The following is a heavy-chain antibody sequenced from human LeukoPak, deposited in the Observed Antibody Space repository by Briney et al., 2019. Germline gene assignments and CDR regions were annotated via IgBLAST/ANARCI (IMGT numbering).Heavy chain of an antibody. CDR3: ARDYSNYIMDY. V-gene: IGHV4-59*01. Sequence: SETLSLTCTVSGGSISTYYWSWIRQPPGKGLEWIGYIYYSGSTNYNPSLKSRVTMSVDTSKNQFSLKLTSVTAADTAVYYCARDYSNYIMDYWGQGTLVTASS. J-gene: IGHJ4*02. CDR1: GGSISTYY. CDR2: IYYSGST. D-gene: IGHD4-11*01.